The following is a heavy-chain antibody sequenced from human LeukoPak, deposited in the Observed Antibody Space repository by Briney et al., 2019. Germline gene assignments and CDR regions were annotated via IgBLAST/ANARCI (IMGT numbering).Heavy chain of an antibody. D-gene: IGHD1-26*01. V-gene: IGHV4-39*01. CDR1: GGSISSSSYY. J-gene: IGHJ3*02. CDR2: IYYSGIT. Sequence: PSETLSLSCTVSGGSISSSSYYWGWIRQPPGKGLEWIGSIYYSGITYYNPSLKSRVTISVDTSKNQFSLKLSSVTAADTAVYYCARLNSGSPDAFDIWGQGTMVTVSS. CDR3: ARLNSGSPDAFDI.